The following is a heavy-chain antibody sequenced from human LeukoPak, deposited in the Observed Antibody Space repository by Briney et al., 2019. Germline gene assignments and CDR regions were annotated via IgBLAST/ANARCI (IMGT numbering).Heavy chain of an antibody. J-gene: IGHJ5*02. CDR3: ARDLEDYYDSSGYYNWFDP. CDR1: GGSISSHY. Sequence: SETLSLTCTVSGGSISSHYWTWIRQPPGKGLEWIGYIYYRGGTNYNPSLQSRVTISVDTSKNQFSLKVTSVTAADTAVYYCARDLEDYYDSSGYYNWFDPWGQGTLVTVSS. CDR2: IYYRGGT. V-gene: IGHV4-59*11. D-gene: IGHD3-22*01.